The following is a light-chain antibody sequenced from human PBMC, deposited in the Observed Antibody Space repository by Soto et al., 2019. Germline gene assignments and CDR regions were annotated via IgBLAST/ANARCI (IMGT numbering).Light chain of an antibody. J-gene: IGKJ2*01. Sequence: DIVLTQTPLSSPVTLGQPASISCRSSESLLHSDGNTYLSWFHQRPGQPPRLLIYKISNRFSGVPDRFSASGAGTHFTLEISRVEADDVGVYYCMQATQWPPYTFGHGTKLEIK. CDR2: KIS. CDR3: MQATQWPPYT. CDR1: ESLLHSDGNTY. V-gene: IGKV2-24*01.